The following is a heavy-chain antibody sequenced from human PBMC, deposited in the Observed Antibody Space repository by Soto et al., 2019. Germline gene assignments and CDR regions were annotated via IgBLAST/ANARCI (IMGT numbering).Heavy chain of an antibody. V-gene: IGHV1-18*01. CDR1: GCTVSTGG. Sequence: ASGKVSCKASGCTVSTGGLSWVRQAPGQGLEWMGWISGYNGRTNYAQKFRGRVTLTTDTSASTAYMELRSLRPDDTARYYCARDNRKELWVEGLNAMDVWG. CDR2: ISGYNGRT. D-gene: IGHD3-10*01. J-gene: IGHJ6*02. CDR3: ARDNRKELWVEGLNAMDV.